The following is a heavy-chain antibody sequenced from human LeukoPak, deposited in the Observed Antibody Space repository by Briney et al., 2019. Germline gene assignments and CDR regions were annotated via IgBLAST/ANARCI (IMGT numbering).Heavy chain of an antibody. D-gene: IGHD5-18*01. CDR3: ARTARHLDY. J-gene: IGHJ4*02. Sequence: GGSLRLSCAASGFTFSSYSMNWVRQAPGKGLECLSYISGSGTDINYADSVRGRFTISRDNAKNLLYLQMNDLRLEDTAVYYCARTARHLDYWGQGTLVTVSS. CDR2: ISGSGTDI. V-gene: IGHV3-21*05. CDR1: GFTFSSYS.